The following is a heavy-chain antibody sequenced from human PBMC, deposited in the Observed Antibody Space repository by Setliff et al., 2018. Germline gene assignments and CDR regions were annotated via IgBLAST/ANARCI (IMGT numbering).Heavy chain of an antibody. CDR2: IQTTGST. J-gene: IGHJ3*02. D-gene: IGHD3-10*01. CDR1: GGSFSGFH. CDR3: ARPHYGSGGYFNSLSAFDI. V-gene: IGHV4-4*08. Sequence: PSETLSLTCTVSGGSFSGFHWSWIRQPPGRGLEWIGYIQTTGSTNYNPSLKSRVTMSVDTSKNQFSLKLSSVTAADTAVYYCARPHYGSGGYFNSLSAFDIWGRGTMVTVSS.